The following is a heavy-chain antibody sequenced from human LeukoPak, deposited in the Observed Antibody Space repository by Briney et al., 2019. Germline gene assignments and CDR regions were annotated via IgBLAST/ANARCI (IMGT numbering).Heavy chain of an antibody. CDR1: GYSFSNFH. CDR2: VSPKTGDR. CDR3: ARTPPEGDIDT. V-gene: IGHV1-8*01. D-gene: IGHD1-14*01. Sequence: ASVKVSCKASGYSFSNFHINWVRQASGQGLEWIGWVSPKTGDRGYALKFQGRVTMTSDTSETTVYMEVRSLTSEDTAVYYCARTPPEGDIDTWGQGTMVTVSS. J-gene: IGHJ5*02.